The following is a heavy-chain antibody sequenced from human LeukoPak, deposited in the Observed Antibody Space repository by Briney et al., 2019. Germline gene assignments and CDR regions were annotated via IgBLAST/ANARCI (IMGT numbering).Heavy chain of an antibody. CDR1: GFTFSSYS. Sequence: GGSLRLSCAASGFTFSSYSMNWVRQAPGKGLEWVAVIWYDGSNKYYADSVKGRFTISRDNSKNTLYLQMNSLRAEDTAVYYCARDQYDILTGYYTGLDYWGQGTLVTVSS. D-gene: IGHD3-9*01. J-gene: IGHJ4*02. V-gene: IGHV3-33*08. CDR3: ARDQYDILTGYYTGLDY. CDR2: IWYDGSNK.